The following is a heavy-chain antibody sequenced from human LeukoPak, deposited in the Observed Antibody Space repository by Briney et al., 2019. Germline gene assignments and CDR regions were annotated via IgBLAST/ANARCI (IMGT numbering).Heavy chain of an antibody. CDR2: IYYSGDS. J-gene: IGHJ4*02. Sequence: PSETLSLTCTVSGESISSYHWTWIWQPPGRGLEWIGYIYYSGDSNYNPSLKSRVTISLDTSNNQFSLKLNSVTAADTAIYYCATYTRHCSGGTCYSIDYWGQGTLVTVSS. CDR1: GESISSYH. CDR3: ATYTRHCSGGTCYSIDY. V-gene: IGHV4-59*08. D-gene: IGHD2-15*01.